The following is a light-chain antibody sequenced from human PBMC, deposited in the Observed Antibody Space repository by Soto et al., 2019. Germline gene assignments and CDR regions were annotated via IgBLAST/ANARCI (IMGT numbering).Light chain of an antibody. CDR1: SSDVDGYNY. CDR2: DVS. V-gene: IGLV2-14*01. CDR3: SSYSGSNTPVV. Sequence: QSALTQPASVSGSPGQSITISCTGTSSDVDGYNYVSWYQQHPGKAPNLIIFDVSNRPSGVSNRFSGSKSGNSASLTISGIQAEDEADYYCSSYSGSNTPVVFGGGIKLTVL. J-gene: IGLJ2*01.